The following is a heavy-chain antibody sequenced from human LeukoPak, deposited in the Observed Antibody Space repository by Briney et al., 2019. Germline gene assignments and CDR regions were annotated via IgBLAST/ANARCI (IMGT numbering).Heavy chain of an antibody. CDR3: ARGGIAAGNWFDP. CDR1: GGTFSSYA. CDR2: IIPIFGTA. J-gene: IGHJ5*02. Sequence: SVKVSCKASGGTFSSYAISWVRQAPGQGLEWMGGIIPIFGTANYVQKFQGRVTITADESTRTAYMDLSRLRSEDTAVYYCARGGIAAGNWFDPWGQGTLVTVPS. V-gene: IGHV1-69*13. D-gene: IGHD6-13*01.